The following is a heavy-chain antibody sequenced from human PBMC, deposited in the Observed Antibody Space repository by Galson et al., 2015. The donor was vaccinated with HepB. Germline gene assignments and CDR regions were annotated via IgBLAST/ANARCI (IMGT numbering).Heavy chain of an antibody. CDR2: ISASSTYI. CDR3: ASQTGGNRHGYADH. D-gene: IGHD5-18*01. V-gene: IGHV3-21*01. J-gene: IGHJ4*02. Sequence: SLRLSCAASGFSFSSYSMTWVRQAPGQGRDWVSFISASSTYIYYADSVNGRFTISRDNAKNTLFLQMNSLRVEDTAVYYCASQTGGNRHGYADHWGQGTLVTISS. CDR1: GFSFSSYS.